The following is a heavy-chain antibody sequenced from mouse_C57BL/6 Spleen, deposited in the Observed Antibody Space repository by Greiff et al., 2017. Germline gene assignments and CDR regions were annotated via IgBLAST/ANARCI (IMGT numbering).Heavy chain of an antibody. CDR1: GFTFSSYA. CDR2: ISSGGDYI. CDR3: TRDRDYYGSRRGGYYAMDY. V-gene: IGHV5-9-1*02. D-gene: IGHD1-1*01. J-gene: IGHJ4*01. Sequence: EVMLVESGEGLVKPGGSLKLSCAASGFTFSSYAMSWVRQTPEKRLEWVAYISSGGDYIYYADTVKGRFTISRDNARNTLYLQMSSLKSEDTAMYYCTRDRDYYGSRRGGYYAMDYWGQGTSVTVSS.